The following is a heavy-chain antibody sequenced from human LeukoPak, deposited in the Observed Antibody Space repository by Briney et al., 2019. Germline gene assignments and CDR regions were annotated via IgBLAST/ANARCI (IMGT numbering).Heavy chain of an antibody. CDR2: IYTSGST. J-gene: IGHJ6*04. V-gene: IGHV4-61*02. D-gene: IGHD5-24*01. CDR1: GGSISSGSYY. CDR3: ARDEDRLHLDV. Sequence: SETLSLTCTVPGGSISSGSYYWSWIRQPAGKGLEWIGRIYTSGSTIYNPSLKSRVTISVDTSKNQFSLKLSSVTAADTAVYYCARDEDRLHLDVWGKGTTVTVSS.